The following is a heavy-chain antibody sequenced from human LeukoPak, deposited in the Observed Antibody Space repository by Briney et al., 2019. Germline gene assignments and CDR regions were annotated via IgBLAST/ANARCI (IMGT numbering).Heavy chain of an antibody. CDR3: ARDVRLFTGYSSSWYAGFDP. CDR1: GGSISSSSYY. D-gene: IGHD6-13*01. V-gene: IGHV4-39*07. CDR2: IYYSGST. Sequence: PSETLSLTCTVSGGSISSSSYYWGWIRQPPGKGLEWIGSIYYSGSTYYNPSLKSRVTISVDTSKNQFSLKLSSVTAADTAVYYCARDVRLFTGYSSSWYAGFDPWGQGTLVTVSS. J-gene: IGHJ5*02.